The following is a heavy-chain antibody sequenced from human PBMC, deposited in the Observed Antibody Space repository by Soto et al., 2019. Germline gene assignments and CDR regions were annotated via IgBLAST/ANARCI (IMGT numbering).Heavy chain of an antibody. J-gene: IGHJ6*02. CDR2: IGTAGDT. V-gene: IGHV3-13*01. Sequence: GGSLRLSCAASGFTFSSYDMHWVRQATGKGLEWVSAIGTAGDTYYPGSEKGRFTISRENAKNSLYLQMNSLRAEDTAVYYCARDTLSSGWQTGLDYYYYYGMDVWGQGTTVTVSS. CDR1: GFTFSSYD. D-gene: IGHD6-19*01. CDR3: ARDTLSSGWQTGLDYYYYYGMDV.